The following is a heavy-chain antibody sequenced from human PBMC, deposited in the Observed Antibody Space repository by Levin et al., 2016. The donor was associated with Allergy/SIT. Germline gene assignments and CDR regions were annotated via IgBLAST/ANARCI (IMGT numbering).Heavy chain of an antibody. V-gene: IGHV3-30*18. D-gene: IGHD5-12*01. CDR3: AKVNSGYDFIGGYYMDV. CDR2: ISYDGSNK. J-gene: IGHJ6*03. Sequence: VRQMPGKGLEWVAVISYDGSNKYYADSVKGRFTISRDNSKNTLYLQMNSLRAEDTAVYYCAKVNSGYDFIGGYYMDVWGKGTTVTVSS.